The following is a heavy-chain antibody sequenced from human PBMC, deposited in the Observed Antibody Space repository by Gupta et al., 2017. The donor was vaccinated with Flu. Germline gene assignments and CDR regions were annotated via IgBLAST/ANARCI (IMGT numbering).Heavy chain of an antibody. D-gene: IGHD6-13*01. CDR2: LTNTGDTT. V-gene: IGHV3-23*01. CDR3: ARGGIGSTGLQY. J-gene: IGHJ4*02. Sequence: VRQTPGRGLEWVSSLTNTGDTTYSAGPVKGRFAISRDNSKDTLYLQMDSLRAEDTALYYCARGGIGSTGLQYWGQGTLVTVSS.